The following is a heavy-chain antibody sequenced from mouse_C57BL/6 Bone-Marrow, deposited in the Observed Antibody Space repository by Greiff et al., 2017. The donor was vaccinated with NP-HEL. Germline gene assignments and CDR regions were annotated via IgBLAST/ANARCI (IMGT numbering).Heavy chain of an antibody. V-gene: IGHV1-59*01. CDR1: GYTFTSYW. J-gene: IGHJ2*01. D-gene: IGHD1-1*01. CDR3: AYYGSSRDFDY. CDR2: IDPSDSYT. Sequence: QVQLQQPGAELVRPGTSVKLSCKASGYTFTSYWMHWVKQRPGQGLEWIGVIDPSDSYTNYNQKFKGKATLTVDTSSSPAYMQLSSLTSEDSAVYYCAYYGSSRDFDYWGQGTTLTVSS.